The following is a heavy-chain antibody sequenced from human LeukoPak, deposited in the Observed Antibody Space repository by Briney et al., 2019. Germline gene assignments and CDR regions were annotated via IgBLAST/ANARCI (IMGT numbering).Heavy chain of an antibody. D-gene: IGHD6-13*01. V-gene: IGHV4-59*01. CDR1: GGSISSYY. CDR3: ARSPPASGIIAAAAFDY. CDR2: IYYSGST. Sequence: PSETLSLTCTVSGGSISSYYWSWIRQPPGKGLEWIGYIYYSGSTNYNPSLKSRVTISVDTSKNQFSLKLSSVTAADTAVYYCARSPPASGIIAAAAFDYWGQGTLVTVSS. J-gene: IGHJ4*02.